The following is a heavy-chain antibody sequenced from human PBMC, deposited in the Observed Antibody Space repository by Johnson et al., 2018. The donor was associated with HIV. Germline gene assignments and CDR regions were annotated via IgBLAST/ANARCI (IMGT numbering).Heavy chain of an antibody. J-gene: IGHJ3*02. CDR2: IKSLKDGGTT. CDR3: TTGPVGATKGGGAFDT. CDR1: GFTFNRAW. V-gene: IGHV3-15*01. Sequence: VQLVESGGGLVKPGGSLRVSCEASGFTFNRAWMSWVRQGPGKGLEWVGRIKSLKDGGTTDYSAPVRGRFPLSRDDSKNTLYLLMNSLKTEDTALYYCTTGPVGATKGGGAFDTWGQGTRVTVSS. D-gene: IGHD1-26*01.